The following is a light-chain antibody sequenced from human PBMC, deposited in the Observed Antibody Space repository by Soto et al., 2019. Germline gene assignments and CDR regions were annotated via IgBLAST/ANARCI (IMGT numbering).Light chain of an antibody. J-gene: IGLJ1*01. Sequence: QSALTQPASVSGSPGQSITISCTGSSSDVGGHNHVSWYQQHPGKAPKLIIYEVGNRPSGVSNRFSGSKSGNTASLTISGSQAEDEADYYCNSYTSSSTHVFGTGTKLTVL. CDR3: NSYTSSSTHV. CDR2: EVG. CDR1: SSDVGGHNH. V-gene: IGLV2-14*01.